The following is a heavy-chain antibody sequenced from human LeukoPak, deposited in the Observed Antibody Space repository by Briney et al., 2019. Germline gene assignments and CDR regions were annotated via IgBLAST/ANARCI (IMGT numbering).Heavy chain of an antibody. J-gene: IGHJ4*02. Sequence: GGSLRLSCAASGFTFSNAWMSWVRQAPGKGLEWVGRIKSKTDGGTTDYAAPVKGRFTISRDDSKNTLYLQMNSLKTEDTAVYYCTTERSSWCNYFDYWGQGTLVTVSS. CDR2: IKSKTDGGTT. D-gene: IGHD6-13*01. CDR1: GFTFSNAW. V-gene: IGHV3-15*01. CDR3: TTERSSWCNYFDY.